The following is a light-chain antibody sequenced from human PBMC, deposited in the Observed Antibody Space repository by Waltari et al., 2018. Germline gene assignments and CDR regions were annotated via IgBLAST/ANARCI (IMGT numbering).Light chain of an antibody. CDR3: QTGGHGTWV. V-gene: IGLV4-69*01. CDR1: SGYSSNV. Sequence: LVLTQSPSASASLGASVKLTRTLSSGYSSNVIAWLQQQPGKGPRFLMKVNSDGSHRKGDDIPYRFSASKSGTECQLTISSLQSEDEADYFCQTGGHGTWVFGGGTKLTVL. CDR2: VNSDGSH. J-gene: IGLJ3*02.